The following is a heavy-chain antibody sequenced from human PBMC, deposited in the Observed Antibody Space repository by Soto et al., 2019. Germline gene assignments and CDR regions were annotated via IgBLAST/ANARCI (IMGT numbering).Heavy chain of an antibody. Sequence: ETLSLTCAVYGGSFSGHSWTWIRQSPGKGLEWIGDINHSGRVNYSPSLKSRVTISLDTSKNQLFLTLSAVTAADTAMYYCSTRAYDTNGYYRFDPWGQGTLVTVSS. D-gene: IGHD3-22*01. CDR2: INHSGRV. V-gene: IGHV4-34*01. J-gene: IGHJ5*01. CDR3: STRAYDTNGYYRFDP. CDR1: GGSFSGHS.